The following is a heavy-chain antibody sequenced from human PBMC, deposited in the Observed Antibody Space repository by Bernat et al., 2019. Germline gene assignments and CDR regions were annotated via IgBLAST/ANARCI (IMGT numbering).Heavy chain of an antibody. Sequence: EVQLVESGGGLVQPGGSLRLSCAASGFTFSSYWMSWVRQAPGKGLEWVANIKQDGSEKYYVDCVKGRFTISRDNAKNSLYLQMNRLRAEDTAVYYCARDPLRRYYDSSGSRPYFDYWGQGTLVTVSS. V-gene: IGHV3-7*01. J-gene: IGHJ4*02. D-gene: IGHD3-22*01. CDR1: GFTFSSYW. CDR3: ARDPLRRYYDSSGSRPYFDY. CDR2: IKQDGSEK.